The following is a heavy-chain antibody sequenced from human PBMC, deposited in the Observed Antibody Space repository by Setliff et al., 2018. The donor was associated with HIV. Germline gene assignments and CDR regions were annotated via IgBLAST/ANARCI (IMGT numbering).Heavy chain of an antibody. V-gene: IGHV1-2*04. CDR2: INPNSGGT. Sequence: GASVKVSCKASGYTFTSYGISWVRQAPGQGLEWMGWINPNSGGTNYAQKFQGWVTMTRDTSISTAYMELSRLRSDDTAVYYCARGSSGWYGNYYYYYGMDVWGQGTTVTVSS. CDR3: ARGSSGWYGNYYYYYGMDV. CDR1: GYTFTSYG. D-gene: IGHD6-19*01. J-gene: IGHJ6*02.